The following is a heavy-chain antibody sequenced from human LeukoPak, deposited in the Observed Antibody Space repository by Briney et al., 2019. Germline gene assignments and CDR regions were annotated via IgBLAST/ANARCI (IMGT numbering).Heavy chain of an antibody. D-gene: IGHD2-2*02. J-gene: IGHJ1*01. Sequence: GGSLRLSCAASGFTFSSYWMHWVRQAPGKGLVWVSRINSDGSSTSYADSVKGRFTISRDNAKNTLYLQMNSLRAEHTAVYYCAFLPAAIIRFAEYFQHWGQGTLVTVSS. V-gene: IGHV3-74*01. CDR3: AFLPAAIIRFAEYFQH. CDR2: INSDGSST. CDR1: GFTFSSYW.